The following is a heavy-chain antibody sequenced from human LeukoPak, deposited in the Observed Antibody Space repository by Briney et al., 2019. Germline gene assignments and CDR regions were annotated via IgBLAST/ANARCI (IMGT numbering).Heavy chain of an antibody. CDR2: ISYDGSNK. J-gene: IGHJ3*02. V-gene: IGHV3-30-3*01. Sequence: GGSLRLSCAASGFTFSNYAMHWVRQAPGKGLEWVAVISYDGSNKYYADSVKGRFTISRDNSKNTLYLQMNSLRAEDTAVYYRARNGADWEAFYIWGQGTMVTVSS. CDR1: GFTFSNYA. D-gene: IGHD1-26*01. CDR3: ARNGADWEAFYI.